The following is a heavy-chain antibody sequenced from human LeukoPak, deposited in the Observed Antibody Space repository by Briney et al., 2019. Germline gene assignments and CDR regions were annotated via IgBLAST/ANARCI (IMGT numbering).Heavy chain of an antibody. Sequence: GGSLRLSCAASGFTFSSYAMSWVHQAPGKGLEWVSAISGSGGSTYYADSVKGRFTISRDNSKNTLYLQMNSLRAEDTAVYYCAKDLNYGGNSHYFDYWGQGTLVTVSS. CDR2: ISGSGGST. D-gene: IGHD4-23*01. J-gene: IGHJ4*02. CDR1: GFTFSSYA. CDR3: AKDLNYGGNSHYFDY. V-gene: IGHV3-23*01.